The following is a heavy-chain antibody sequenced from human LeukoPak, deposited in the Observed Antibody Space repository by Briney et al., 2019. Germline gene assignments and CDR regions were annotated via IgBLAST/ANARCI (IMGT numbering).Heavy chain of an antibody. D-gene: IGHD3-16*02. J-gene: IGHJ4*02. CDR3: AKGITFGGVIVTDY. CDR2: ISGSGGAT. Sequence: GGTLRLSCAASGFSISNYGMNWVRQAPGKGLEWVSSISGSGGATYYADSVKGRFTISRDNSKNTLYLQMNSLRAEDTAVYYCAKGITFGGVIVTDYWGQGTLVTVSS. CDR1: GFSISNYG. V-gene: IGHV3-23*01.